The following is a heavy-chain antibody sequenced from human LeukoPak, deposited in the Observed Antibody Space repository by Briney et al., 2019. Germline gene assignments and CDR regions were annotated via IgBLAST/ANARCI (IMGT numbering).Heavy chain of an antibody. V-gene: IGHV3-30*18. Sequence: PGGSLRLSCAASGFTFSSYGLHWVRQAPDKGLEWVAFISYDGSNKFYGDSVKGRFTISRDNSKNTLYLQMNSLRTEDTAMYYCAKDLFYYDKGGFDYWGQGTLVTVSS. CDR1: GFTFSSYG. CDR3: AKDLFYYDKGGFDY. D-gene: IGHD3-22*01. J-gene: IGHJ4*02. CDR2: ISYDGSNK.